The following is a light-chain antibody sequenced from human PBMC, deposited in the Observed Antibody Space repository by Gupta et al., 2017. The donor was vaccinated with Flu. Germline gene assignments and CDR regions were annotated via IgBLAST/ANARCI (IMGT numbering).Light chain of an antibody. J-gene: IGLJ3*02. V-gene: IGLV2-14*01. CDR1: SNDIGAYDY. Sequence: TISCTGTSNDIGAYDYVSWYQQHPGKAPKLIIYAVSRRPSGVSNRFSGSKSGNTASLTIPGLQAEDEADYYCNSYTTSTTPAGFGGGTRLHV. CDR2: AVS. CDR3: NSYTTSTTPAG.